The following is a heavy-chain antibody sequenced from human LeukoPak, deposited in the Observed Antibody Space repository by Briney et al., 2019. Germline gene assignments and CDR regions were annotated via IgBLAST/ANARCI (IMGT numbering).Heavy chain of an antibody. CDR1: GFTFSSYA. V-gene: IGHV3-23*01. CDR2: ISGSGGST. CDR3: AKDRGSRVTGTTPWFDP. D-gene: IGHD1-20*01. Sequence: PGGSLRLSCAASGFTFSSYAMSWVRQAPGKGLEWVSAISGSGGSTYYADPVKGRFTISRDNSKNTLYLQMNSLRAEDTAVYYCAKDRGSRVTGTTPWFDPWGQGTLVIVSS. J-gene: IGHJ5*02.